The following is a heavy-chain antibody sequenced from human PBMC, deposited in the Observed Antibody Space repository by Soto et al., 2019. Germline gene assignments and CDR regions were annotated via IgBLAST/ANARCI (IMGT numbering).Heavy chain of an antibody. CDR3: AMVDVYVTPSPQDV. D-gene: IGHD3-16*01. J-gene: IGHJ6*02. CDR2: INTYNGST. CDR1: GYTFTRYG. Sequence: QVQLVQSGAEVKNPGASVKVSCKASGYTFTRYGIGWARQAPGQGLEWMGWINTYNGSTNYAQNVQGRVSLTPDTSTSTAYMEVRSLRSNHTAIYYCAMVDVYVTPSPQDVWGQGTTVIVSS. V-gene: IGHV1-18*01.